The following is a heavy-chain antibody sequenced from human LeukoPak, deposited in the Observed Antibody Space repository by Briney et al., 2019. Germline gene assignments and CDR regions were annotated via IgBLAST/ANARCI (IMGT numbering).Heavy chain of an antibody. Sequence: GGSLRLSXAASGFTFDDYAMHWVRQAPGKGLEWVSLISGDGDSTYFRDSVKGRFTISRDNSKNCLYLQMNSLKTEDTAFYYCAKEAYCSSATCLPGSFYFDSWGQGTLVTVSS. J-gene: IGHJ4*02. CDR3: AKEAYCSSATCLPGSFYFDS. V-gene: IGHV3-43*02. D-gene: IGHD2-2*01. CDR1: GFTFDDYA. CDR2: ISGDGDST.